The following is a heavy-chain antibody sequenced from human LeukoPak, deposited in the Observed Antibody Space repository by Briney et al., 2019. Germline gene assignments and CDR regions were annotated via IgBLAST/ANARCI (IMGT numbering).Heavy chain of an antibody. J-gene: IGHJ4*02. D-gene: IGHD5-18*01. V-gene: IGHV1-2*02. Sequence: ASVKVSCKASGYTFTGYYMHWVRQAPGQGLEWMGWINPNSGGTNYAQKFQGRVTMTRDTSISTAYMELSRLRSDDTAVYYCARENDGFDTAMVPDYWGQGTLVTVSS. CDR3: ARENDGFDTAMVPDY. CDR2: INPNSGGT. CDR1: GYTFTGYY.